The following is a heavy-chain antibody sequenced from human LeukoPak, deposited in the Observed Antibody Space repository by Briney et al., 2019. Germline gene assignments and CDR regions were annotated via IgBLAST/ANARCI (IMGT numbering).Heavy chain of an antibody. CDR2: IYYSGST. Sequence: SETLSLTCTVSGGSISSGGYYWSWIRQHPGKGLEWIGYIYYSGSTYYNPSLKSRVTISVDTSKNQFSLKLSSVTAADTAVYYCERGVPAAIASYSNWFDPWGQGTLVTVSS. CDR1: GGSISSGGYY. CDR3: ERGVPAAIASYSNWFDP. V-gene: IGHV4-31*03. J-gene: IGHJ5*02. D-gene: IGHD2-2*02.